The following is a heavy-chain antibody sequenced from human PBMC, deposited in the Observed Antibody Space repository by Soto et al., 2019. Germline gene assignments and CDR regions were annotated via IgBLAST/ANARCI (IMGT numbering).Heavy chain of an antibody. CDR1: GGSISSGCYY. Sequence: SETLSLTCTVSGGSISSGCYYWSWIRQHPGKGLEWIGYIYYSGSTYYNPSLKSRVTISVDTSKNQFSLKLSSVTAADTAVYYCARAPVLGYCTNGVCYSNWFDPWGQGTLVTVSS. D-gene: IGHD2-8*01. CDR2: IYYSGST. V-gene: IGHV4-31*03. J-gene: IGHJ5*02. CDR3: ARAPVLGYCTNGVCYSNWFDP.